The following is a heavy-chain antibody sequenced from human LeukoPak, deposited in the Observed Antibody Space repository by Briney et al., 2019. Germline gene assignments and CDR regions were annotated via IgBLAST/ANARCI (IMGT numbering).Heavy chain of an antibody. Sequence: SVKVSCKAPGGTFSSYAISWVRQAPGQGLEWMGGIIPIFGTANYAQKFQGRVTITTDESTSTAYMDLSSLRSEDTAVYYCARSYSSSSYYYYYYMDVWGKGTTVTVSS. CDR1: GGTFSSYA. CDR3: ARSYSSSSYYYYYYMDV. D-gene: IGHD6-6*01. J-gene: IGHJ6*03. V-gene: IGHV1-69*05. CDR2: IIPIFGTA.